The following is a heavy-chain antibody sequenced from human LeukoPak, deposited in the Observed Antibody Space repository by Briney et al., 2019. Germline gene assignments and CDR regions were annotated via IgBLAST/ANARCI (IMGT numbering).Heavy chain of an antibody. Sequence: GGSLRLSCAASGFTFSSYSMNWVRQAPGKGLEWVSYISGSSSTKYYADSVKGRFTISRDNAKNSLYLQMNSLRADDTAVYYCARSAGGNYFDYWDQGTLVTVSS. CDR3: ARSAGGNYFDY. J-gene: IGHJ4*02. V-gene: IGHV3-48*01. CDR1: GFTFSSYS. CDR2: ISGSSSTK. D-gene: IGHD2-8*02.